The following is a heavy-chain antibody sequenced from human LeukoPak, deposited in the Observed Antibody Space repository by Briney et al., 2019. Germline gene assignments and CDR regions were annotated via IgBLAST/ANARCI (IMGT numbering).Heavy chain of an antibody. CDR3: AKDRSDDYGDCDY. V-gene: IGHV3-48*01. J-gene: IGHJ4*02. CDR1: GFTFSSYS. Sequence: GGSLRLSCAASGFTFSSYSMNWVRQAPWKGLEWVSYIGGNGTTIYYADSVKGRFTISRDNAKKLLYLQMSNLRAEDTAVYYCAKDRSDDYGDCDYWGQGTLVTVSS. CDR2: IGGNGTTI. D-gene: IGHD4-17*01.